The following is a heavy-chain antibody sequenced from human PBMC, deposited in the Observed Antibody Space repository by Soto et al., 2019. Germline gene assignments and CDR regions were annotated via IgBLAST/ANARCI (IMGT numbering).Heavy chain of an antibody. CDR3: ARDPWAADY. Sequence: EVQLVESGGGLVQPGGSLRLSCAASGFTVSTKYMSWVRQAPGKGLEWVSVIYRGGSTFYADSVRGRFTISRDNSKNTVNVQMNSLRAEDTAVYYCARDPWAADYWGQGTLVTVSS. J-gene: IGHJ4*02. D-gene: IGHD6-25*01. CDR2: IYRGGST. V-gene: IGHV3-66*01. CDR1: GFTVSTKY.